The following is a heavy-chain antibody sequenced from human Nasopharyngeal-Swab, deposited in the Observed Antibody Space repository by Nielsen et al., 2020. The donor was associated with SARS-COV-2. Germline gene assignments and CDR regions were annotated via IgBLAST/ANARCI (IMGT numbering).Heavy chain of an antibody. Sequence: GESLKISCAASGFTFSSYAMHWVRQAPGKGLEWVAVISYDGSNKYYADSVKGRFTISRDNSKNTLYLQMNSLRAEGTAVYYCASTGQRDWLDPWGQGTLVTVSS. J-gene: IGHJ5*02. CDR1: GFTFSSYA. V-gene: IGHV3-30-3*01. CDR3: ASTGQRDWLDP. D-gene: IGHD5-24*01. CDR2: ISYDGSNK.